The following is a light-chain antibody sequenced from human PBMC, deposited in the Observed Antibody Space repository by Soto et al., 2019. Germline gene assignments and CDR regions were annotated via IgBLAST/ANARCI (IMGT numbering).Light chain of an antibody. CDR3: QTWVTGVAV. Sequence: QSVLTQSPSASASLGASVKLTCTLSSGHSSFAIAWHQQQPEKGPRYLMKVNSDGSHSKGDGIPDRFSGSSSGAERYLTISSLQSDDEADYYCQTWVTGVAVFGGGTQLTVL. CDR1: SGHSSFA. CDR2: VNSDGSH. J-gene: IGLJ7*01. V-gene: IGLV4-69*01.